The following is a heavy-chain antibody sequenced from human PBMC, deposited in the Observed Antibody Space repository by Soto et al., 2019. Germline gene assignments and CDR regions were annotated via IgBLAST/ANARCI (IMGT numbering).Heavy chain of an antibody. Sequence: GGSLRLSCAASGFTLSNYWMTWVRQAPGKGLEWVANINKDGSQKNYVDSVKGRFTIARDNGQNSLSLQINSLRVEDTAVYYCVRVLGLAYWGQGALVTVSS. CDR1: GFTLSNYW. CDR2: INKDGSQK. V-gene: IGHV3-7*03. J-gene: IGHJ4*02. CDR3: VRVLGLAY. D-gene: IGHD7-27*01.